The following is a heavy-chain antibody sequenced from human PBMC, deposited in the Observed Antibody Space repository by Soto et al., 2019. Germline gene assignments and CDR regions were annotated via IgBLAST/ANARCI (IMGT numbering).Heavy chain of an antibody. J-gene: IGHJ4*02. Sequence: QMQLQESGPGLVKPSETLSLTCTVSGGSIRGYYWSWIRQSAGMGLEWIGRMHTSGSTNYNPSLKSPVTISVDMSKNQISLKLTSVTAADTALYYCVRASMPKAHFDSWGQGTLVTVSS. CDR2: MHTSGST. D-gene: IGHD2-2*01. CDR3: VRASMPKAHFDS. CDR1: GGSIRGYY. V-gene: IGHV4-4*07.